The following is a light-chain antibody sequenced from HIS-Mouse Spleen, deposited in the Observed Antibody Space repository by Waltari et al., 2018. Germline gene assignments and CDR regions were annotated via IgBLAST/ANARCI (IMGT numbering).Light chain of an antibody. J-gene: IGLJ2*01. CDR1: SSDVGGYNY. CDR3: SSYTSSSTLV. V-gene: IGLV2-14*03. Sequence: QSALTQPASVSGSPGPSITIPCTGTSSDVGGYNYVSWYHPHPGKAPKLRIYDVSNRPSGVSNRFSGSKSGNTASLTISGLQAEDEADYYCSSYTSSSTLVFGGGTKLTVL. CDR2: DVS.